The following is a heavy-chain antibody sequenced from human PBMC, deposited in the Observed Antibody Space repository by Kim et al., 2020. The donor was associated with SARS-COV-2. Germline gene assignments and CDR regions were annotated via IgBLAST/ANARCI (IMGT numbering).Heavy chain of an antibody. CDR3: ARTSNSGSPDY. D-gene: IGHD1-26*01. Sequence: LETLSLTCTVSGASTTTYYWSWIRQPPGKGLEWIGYIHHSGRINYNPSLKSRVTISLDTSKNQFSLSLNSATAADTAIYYCARTSNSGSPDYWGQGTLVTVSA. V-gene: IGHV4-59*13. J-gene: IGHJ4*02. CDR2: IHHSGRI. CDR1: GASTTTYY.